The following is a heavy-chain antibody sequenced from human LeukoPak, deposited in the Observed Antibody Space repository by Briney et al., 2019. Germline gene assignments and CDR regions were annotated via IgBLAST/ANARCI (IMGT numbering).Heavy chain of an antibody. J-gene: IGHJ4*02. Sequence: SETLSLTCNISGGSISSYYWSWIRQPAGKGLEWIGRIYTSGSTNYNPSLKSRVTMSVDTSKNQFSLNLSSVTAADTAVYYCAREILVGAAAADYWGQGTLVTVSS. D-gene: IGHD6-13*01. CDR2: IYTSGST. CDR1: GGSISSYY. V-gene: IGHV4-4*07. CDR3: AREILVGAAAADY.